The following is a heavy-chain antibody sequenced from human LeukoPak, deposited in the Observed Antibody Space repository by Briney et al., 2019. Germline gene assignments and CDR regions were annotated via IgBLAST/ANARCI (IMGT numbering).Heavy chain of an antibody. CDR2: INPNSGGT. J-gene: IGHJ6*02. CDR1: GYTFTGYY. V-gene: IGHV1-2*02. D-gene: IGHD6-6*01. CDR3: AREASFIAAEPYYYYGMDV. Sequence: ASVKVSCKASGYTFTGYYMHWVRQAPGQGLEWTGWINPNSGGTNYAQKFQGRATMTRDTSISTAYMELSRLRSDDTAVYYCAREASFIAAEPYYYYGMDVWGQGTTVTVSS.